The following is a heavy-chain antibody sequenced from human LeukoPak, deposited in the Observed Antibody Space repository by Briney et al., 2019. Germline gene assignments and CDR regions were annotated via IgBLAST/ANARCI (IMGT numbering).Heavy chain of an antibody. CDR1: GGSISSGGYS. Sequence: SETLSLTCAVSGGSISSGGYSWSWIRQHPGKGLEWIGYIYYGGSTYYNPSLKSRVTISVDTSKNQFSLKLSSVTAADTAVYYCARGTTVTVKFDYWGQGTLVTVSS. CDR2: IYYGGST. J-gene: IGHJ4*02. CDR3: ARGTTVTVKFDY. D-gene: IGHD4-17*01. V-gene: IGHV4-31*11.